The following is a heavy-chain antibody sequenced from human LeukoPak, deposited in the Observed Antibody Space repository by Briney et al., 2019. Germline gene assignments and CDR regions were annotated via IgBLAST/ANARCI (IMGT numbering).Heavy chain of an antibody. Sequence: PGRSLRLSCAASGFTFDDYAMHWVRQAPGKGLEWVSGISWNSGSIGYADSVKGRFTISRDNAENSLYLQMDSLRVEDTALYFCAKEGSVCTNEICRYFDYWGQGALVTVSS. D-gene: IGHD2-8*01. V-gene: IGHV3-9*01. J-gene: IGHJ4*02. CDR1: GFTFDDYA. CDR2: ISWNSGSI. CDR3: AKEGSVCTNEICRYFDY.